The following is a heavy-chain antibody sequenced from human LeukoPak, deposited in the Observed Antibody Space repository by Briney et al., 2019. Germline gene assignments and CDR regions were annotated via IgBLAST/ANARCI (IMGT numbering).Heavy chain of an antibody. J-gene: IGHJ4*02. D-gene: IGHD6-13*01. V-gene: IGHV4-39*01. CDR2: IYYSGST. CDR1: GGSISSSSYY. CDR3: ARLEQQLVPDY. Sequence: TSETLSLTCTVSGGSISSSSYYWGWIRQPPGKGLEWIGSIYYSGSTYYNPSLKSRVTISVDTSKNQFSLKLSSVTAADTAVYYCARLEQQLVPDYWGQGNLVTVSS.